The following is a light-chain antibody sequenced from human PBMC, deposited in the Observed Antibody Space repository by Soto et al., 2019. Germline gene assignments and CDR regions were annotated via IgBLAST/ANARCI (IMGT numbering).Light chain of an antibody. J-gene: IGKJ1*01. CDR1: QSISSW. CDR2: KAS. CDR3: QQYNSYWA. Sequence: DLQMTQAPSTPSASVGDRVTITCRASQSISSWLAWYQQKPGKAPKLLIYKASSLESGVPSRFSGSGSGTEFTLTISSLQPDDFATYYCQQYNSYWAFGQGTKVDIK. V-gene: IGKV1-5*03.